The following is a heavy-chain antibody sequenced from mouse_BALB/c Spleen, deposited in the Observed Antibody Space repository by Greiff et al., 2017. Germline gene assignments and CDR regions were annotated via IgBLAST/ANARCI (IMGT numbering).Heavy chain of an antibody. D-gene: IGHD4-1*01. CDR3: AGLLGYAMDY. CDR1: GFTFSSFG. CDR2: ISSGSSTI. V-gene: IGHV5-17*02. Sequence: EVQVVESGGGLVQPGGSRKLSCAASGFTFSSFGMHWVRQAPEKGLEWVAYISSGSSTIYYADTVKGRFTISRDNPKNTLFLQMTSLRSEDTAMYYCAGLLGYAMDYWGQGTSVTVSS. J-gene: IGHJ4*01.